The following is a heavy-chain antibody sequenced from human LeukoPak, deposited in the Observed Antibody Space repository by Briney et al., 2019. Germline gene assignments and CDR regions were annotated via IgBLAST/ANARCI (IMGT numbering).Heavy chain of an antibody. CDR3: ARERTMRYFDL. J-gene: IGHJ2*01. CDR1: GGFFSGYY. CDR2: INHSGST. D-gene: IGHD3-22*01. V-gene: IGHV4-34*01. Sequence: SETLSLTCAVYGGFFSGYYWSWIRQPPGKGLEWIGEINHSGSTNYNPSLKSRVTISVDTSKNQFSLKVSSVTAADTAVYYCARERTMRYFDLWGRGTLVTVSS.